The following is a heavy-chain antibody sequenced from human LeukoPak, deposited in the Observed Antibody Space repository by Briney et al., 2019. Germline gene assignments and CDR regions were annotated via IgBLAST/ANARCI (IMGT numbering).Heavy chain of an antibody. CDR1: GFTFSDYT. J-gene: IGHJ4*02. CDR3: ARDRDWAFDY. CDR2: ISPSRGSI. D-gene: IGHD2-21*01. Sequence: GGSLRLSCAASGFTFSDYTLTWVRQAPGKGREWLSYISPSRGSIAYADSVKGRFTISSDSAKNSVYLQINNLRAEDTAVYYCARDRDWAFDYWGQGILVTVSS. V-gene: IGHV3-48*01.